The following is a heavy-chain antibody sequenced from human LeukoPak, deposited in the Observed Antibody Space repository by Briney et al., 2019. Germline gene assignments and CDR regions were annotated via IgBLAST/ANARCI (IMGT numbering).Heavy chain of an antibody. CDR3: AKGTDGSFDL. CDR2: IHWNSDIV. Sequence: PGGSLRLSCAASGFTFDDYAMHWVRQAPGKGLEWVSGIHWNSDIVGYADSVKGRFTISRDNAKNSLYLHMNSLRDEDTALYYCAKGTDGSFDLWGQGTLVTVSS. V-gene: IGHV3-9*01. J-gene: IGHJ4*02. CDR1: GFTFDDYA. D-gene: IGHD1-1*01.